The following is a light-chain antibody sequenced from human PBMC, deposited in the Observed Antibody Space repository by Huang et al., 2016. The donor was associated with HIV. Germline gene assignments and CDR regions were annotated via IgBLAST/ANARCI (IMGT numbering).Light chain of an antibody. J-gene: IGKJ1*01. CDR2: GAT. CDR1: QSASSNY. V-gene: IGKV3-20*01. Sequence: EIVLTQSPGTRSLSPGERATLSCRASQSASSNYLPWYQHKPGQAPRLIIYGATSRATGIQDRFSGSGYGTDFTLTISRLEPKEFAVYYCQQYGNSPRTFGQGTKVEIK. CDR3: QQYGNSPRT.